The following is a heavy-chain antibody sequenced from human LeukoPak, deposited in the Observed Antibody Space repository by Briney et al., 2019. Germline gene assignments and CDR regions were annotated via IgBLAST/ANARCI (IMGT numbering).Heavy chain of an antibody. CDR1: GYTFTGYY. Sequence: ASVKVSCKASGYTFTGYYMHWVRQAPGQGLEWMGRINPNSGGTNYAQKFQGRVTMTRDTSISTAYMELSRLRSDDTAVYYCAGIYYDGSVSYSVSYYYYMDVWAKGPRSPSP. CDR3: AGIYYDGSVSYSVSYYYYMDV. D-gene: IGHD3-10*01. J-gene: IGHJ6*03. CDR2: INPNSGGT. V-gene: IGHV1-2*06.